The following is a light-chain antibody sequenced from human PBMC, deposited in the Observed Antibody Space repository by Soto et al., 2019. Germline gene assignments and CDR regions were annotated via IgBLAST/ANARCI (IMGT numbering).Light chain of an antibody. J-gene: IGLJ2*01. V-gene: IGLV2-23*02. CDR2: EVS. CDR1: SSDIGSYNL. CDR3: CSYAGTTL. Sequence: QSALTQPASVSGSPGQSITISCTGTSSDIGSYNLVSWYQHHPGNAPKLMIYEVSKRPSGVSNRFSGSKSGNTASLTISGLQAEDEADYYCCSYAGTTLFGGGTKLTV.